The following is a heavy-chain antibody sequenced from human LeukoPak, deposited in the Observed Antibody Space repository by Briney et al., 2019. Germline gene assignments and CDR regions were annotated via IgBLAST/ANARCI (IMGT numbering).Heavy chain of an antibody. V-gene: IGHV3-53*01. CDR2: IYSGGST. Sequence: PGGSLRLSCAASGFTVSSNYMSWVRQAPGKGLEWVSVIYSGGSTYYADSVKGRFTISRDNSKNTLYLQMNSLRAEDTAVYYCARDGEQQLVSYYFDYWGQGTLVTVSS. CDR1: GFTVSSNY. J-gene: IGHJ4*02. D-gene: IGHD6-13*01. CDR3: ARDGEQQLVSYYFDY.